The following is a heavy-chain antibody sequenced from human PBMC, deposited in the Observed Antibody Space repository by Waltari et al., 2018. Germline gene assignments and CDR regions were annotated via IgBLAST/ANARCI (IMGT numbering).Heavy chain of an antibody. V-gene: IGHV4-30-2*01. D-gene: IGHD6-13*01. CDR1: GGSISSGGYS. CDR2: IYHSGST. J-gene: IGHJ6*03. CDR3: ARAYSSSWPYYYYYMDV. Sequence: QLQLQESGSGLVKPSQTLSLTCAVSGGSISSGGYSWSWIRQPPGKGLEWIGYIYHSGSTYYTPSLKGRGTISVDRSKNQFSLKLSSVTAADTAVYYCARAYSSSWPYYYYYMDVWGKGTTVTISS.